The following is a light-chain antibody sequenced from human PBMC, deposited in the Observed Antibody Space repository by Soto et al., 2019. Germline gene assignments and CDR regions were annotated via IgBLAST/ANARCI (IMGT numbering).Light chain of an antibody. Sequence: EIVLTQYPGTLSLSPGERATLSCRASQSVSSNLAWYQQKPGQAPRLLIYGESARATGIPARFSGSGSGTEFTLTISSLQSEDFAVYFCQQYYDWPRTFGQGTKVDIK. CDR1: QSVSSN. CDR2: GES. CDR3: QQYYDWPRT. V-gene: IGKV3-15*01. J-gene: IGKJ1*01.